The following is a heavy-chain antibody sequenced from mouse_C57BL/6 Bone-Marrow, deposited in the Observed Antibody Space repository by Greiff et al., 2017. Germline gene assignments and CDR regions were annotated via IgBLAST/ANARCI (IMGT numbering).Heavy chain of an antibody. Sequence: VQLKQSGPELVKPGASVKIPCKASGYTFTDYNMDWVKQSHGKSLEWIGDINPNNGGTIYNQKFKGKATLTVDKSSSTAYMELRSLTSEDTAVYYCARRLRGWLPAYWGQGTLVTVSA. CDR1: GYTFTDYN. CDR3: ARRLRGWLPAY. J-gene: IGHJ3*01. V-gene: IGHV1-18*01. CDR2: INPNNGGT. D-gene: IGHD2-3*01.